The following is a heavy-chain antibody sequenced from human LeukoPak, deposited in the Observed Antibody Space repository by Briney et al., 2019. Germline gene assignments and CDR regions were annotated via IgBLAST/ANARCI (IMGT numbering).Heavy chain of an antibody. CDR3: ASEASIRSTWYGGDY. CDR1: EFTFSSYN. J-gene: IGHJ4*02. V-gene: IGHV3-21*01. Sequence: PGGSLRLSCAASEFTFSSYNMNWVRQAPGKGLEWGSSISSSSKYIYYADLVKGRFTISRDNAKNSLYLQMNSLRAEDTAVYYCASEASIRSTWYGGDYWGQGTLVTVSS. D-gene: IGHD6-13*01. CDR2: ISSSSKYI.